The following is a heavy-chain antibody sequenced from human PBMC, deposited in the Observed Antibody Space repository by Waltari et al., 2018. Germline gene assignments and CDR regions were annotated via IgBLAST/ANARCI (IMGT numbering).Heavy chain of an antibody. J-gene: IGHJ3*02. CDR2: IYYSGST. D-gene: IGHD6-19*01. CDR3: ARAPYSSGRDAFDI. V-gene: IGHV4-59*11. CDR1: GGSIHSHF. Sequence: QVQLQESGPGLVKPSETLSLTCTVPGGSIHSHFWRWIRQPPGKGLEWIGSIYYSGSTNYNPALKSRVTISVDTSKNQFSLKLSSVTAADTAVYYCARAPYSSGRDAFDIWGQGTMVTVSS.